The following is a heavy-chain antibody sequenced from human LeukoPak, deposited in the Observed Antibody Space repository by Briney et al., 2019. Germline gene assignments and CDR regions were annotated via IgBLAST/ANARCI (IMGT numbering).Heavy chain of an antibody. CDR3: ARSVIDSMDYYGMDG. J-gene: IGHJ6*01. CDR1: GFTFSSYA. V-gene: IGHV3-30-3*01. D-gene: IGHD2-15*01. CDR2: ISYDGSNK. Sequence: GGSLRLSCAASGFTFSSYAMHWVRQAPGKGLEWVAVISYDGSNKYYADSVKGRFTISRDNSKNTLYLQMNSLRAEDTAVYSCARSVIDSMDYYGMDGSGEGTTATASS.